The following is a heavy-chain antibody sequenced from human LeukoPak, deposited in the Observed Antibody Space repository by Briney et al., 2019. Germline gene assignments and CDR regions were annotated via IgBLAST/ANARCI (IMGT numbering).Heavy chain of an antibody. CDR3: RGYCSSTSCYG. Sequence: GGSLRLSCAASGFTFSNYAMSWVRQAPGKGLEWVSAISGSGGSTYYADSVKGRFTISRDNSKNTLYLQMNSLRAEDTAVYYCRGYCSSTSCYGWGQGTLVTVSS. D-gene: IGHD2-2*01. CDR1: GFTFSNYA. J-gene: IGHJ4*02. V-gene: IGHV3-23*01. CDR2: ISGSGGST.